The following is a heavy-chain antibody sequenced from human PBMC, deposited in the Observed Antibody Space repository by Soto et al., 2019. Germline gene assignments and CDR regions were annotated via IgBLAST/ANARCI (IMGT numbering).Heavy chain of an antibody. J-gene: IGHJ4*02. D-gene: IGHD3-3*01. CDR3: ARDTIFGDQYYFDY. CDR2: ISGSGGST. Sequence: PGGSLRLSCAASGFTFSSYAMSWVRQAPGKGLEWVSAISGSGGSTYYADSVKGRFTISRDNSKNTLYLQMNSLRAEDTAVYYCARDTIFGDQYYFDYWGQGTLVTVSS. V-gene: IGHV3-23*01. CDR1: GFTFSSYA.